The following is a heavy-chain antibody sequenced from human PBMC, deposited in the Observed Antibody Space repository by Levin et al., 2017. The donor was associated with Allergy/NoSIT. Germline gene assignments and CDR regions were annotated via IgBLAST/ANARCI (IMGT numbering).Heavy chain of an antibody. CDR1: GFTFTDYY. V-gene: IGHV1-2*02. Sequence: PGASVKVSCKASGFTFTDYYLHLVRQAPGQGLEWMGWINPNSGGTNFALKFQGRVTLTRDTSISTAYMELSSLRSDDTAVYYCARALPLAGYFDYWGQGTLVTVSS. J-gene: IGHJ4*02. D-gene: IGHD3-9*01. CDR2: INPNSGGT. CDR3: ARALPLAGYFDY.